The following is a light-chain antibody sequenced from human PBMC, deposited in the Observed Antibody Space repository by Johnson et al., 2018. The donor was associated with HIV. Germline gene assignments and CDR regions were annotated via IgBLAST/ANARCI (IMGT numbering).Light chain of an antibody. CDR3: GTWDSSLSAGV. CDR2: DNN. Sequence: QAVLTQPPSVSAAPGQKVTISCSGSNSNIGNNYVSWYQQVPGTAPKLLIYDNNERPSGIPDRFSGSKSGTSATLGITGLQTGDEADYYCGTWDSSLSAGVFGTGTKVTVL. J-gene: IGLJ1*01. CDR1: NSNIGNNY. V-gene: IGLV1-51*01.